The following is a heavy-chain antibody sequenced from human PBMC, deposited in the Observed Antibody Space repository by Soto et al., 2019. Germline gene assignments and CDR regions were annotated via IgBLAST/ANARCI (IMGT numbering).Heavy chain of an antibody. Sequence: GGSLRLSCAASGFTFDDYAMHWVRQAPGKGLEWVSGISWNSGSIGYADSVKGRFTISRDNAKNSLYLQMNSLRAEDTALYYCAKDLSRGAYSSGWSTWGQGTLVTVSS. D-gene: IGHD6-19*01. V-gene: IGHV3-9*01. J-gene: IGHJ5*02. CDR3: AKDLSRGAYSSGWST. CDR1: GFTFDDYA. CDR2: ISWNSGSI.